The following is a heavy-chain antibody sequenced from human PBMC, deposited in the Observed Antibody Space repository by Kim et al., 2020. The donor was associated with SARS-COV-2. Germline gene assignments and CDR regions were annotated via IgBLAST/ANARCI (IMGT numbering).Heavy chain of an antibody. J-gene: IGHJ3*02. D-gene: IGHD2-2*01. CDR2: T. Sequence: TYYADSVKGRFTISRDNSKNTLYLQMNSLRAEDTAVYYCAKVAMTGAFDIWGQGTMVTVSS. CDR3: AKVAMTGAFDI. V-gene: IGHV3-23*01.